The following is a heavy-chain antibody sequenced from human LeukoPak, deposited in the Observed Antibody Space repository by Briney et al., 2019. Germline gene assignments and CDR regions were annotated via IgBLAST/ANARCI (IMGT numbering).Heavy chain of an antibody. CDR3: TKEILDGGTAFGS. CDR1: GFTFQRYS. V-gene: IGHV3-43*01. Sequence: PGGSLRLSCAASGFTFQRYSIHWVRQPAGKGLEWVSIVNGRGDITYYADSVKGRFTISRDNSKNSLYLQMNSLTTEDSALYYCTKEILDGGTAFGSWGQGTLVTVSS. J-gene: IGHJ4*02. CDR2: VNGRGDIT. D-gene: IGHD1-26*01.